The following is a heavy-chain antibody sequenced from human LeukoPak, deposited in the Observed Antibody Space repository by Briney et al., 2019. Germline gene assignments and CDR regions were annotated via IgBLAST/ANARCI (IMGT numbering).Heavy chain of an antibody. D-gene: IGHD4/OR15-4a*01. CDR3: AKNGATSWIGGQNWFDP. CDR1: GFNFKNYA. Sequence: GGSLRLSCTASGFNFKNYAMAWVRLAPGKGLEWVSSISGSGESLYYADSVRDWFTMSRDNSKNTLYLNMNSLRVEDTAIYYCAKNGATSWIGGQNWFDPGAREPWSPSP. V-gene: IGHV3-23*01. CDR2: ISGSGESL. J-gene: IGHJ5*02.